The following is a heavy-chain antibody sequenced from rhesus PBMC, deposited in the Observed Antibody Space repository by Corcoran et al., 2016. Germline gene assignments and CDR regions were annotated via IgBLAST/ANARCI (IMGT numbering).Heavy chain of an antibody. V-gene: IGHV4-93*01. CDR3: ARRGVAAAGLGYFDY. J-gene: IGHJ4*01. Sequence: QVQLQESGPAVVKPSETLSLTCAVSGASISSSNWWSWIRQSPGKGREWIGGILGRGRSTRSTPSFKKRVTISQATSKTPFSLKLRSVTAADTAVYYCARRGVAAAGLGYFDYWGQGVLVTVSS. CDR1: GASISSSNW. CDR2: ILGRGRST. D-gene: IGHD6S26*01.